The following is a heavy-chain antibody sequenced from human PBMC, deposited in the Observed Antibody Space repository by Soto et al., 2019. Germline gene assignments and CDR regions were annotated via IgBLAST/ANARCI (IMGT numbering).Heavy chain of an antibody. V-gene: IGHV4-30-2*01. D-gene: IGHD2-15*01. J-gene: IGHJ6*02. CDR1: GGSISSGGYS. CDR3: ARGGVVYYYYSGMDV. CDR2: IYHSGST. Sequence: QLQLQESGSGLVKPSQTLSLTCAVSGGSISSGGYSWSWIRQPPGKGLEWIGYIYHSGSTYYNPSLKSRVTISVDRSKNQFSLKLSSVTAADTAVYYCARGGVVYYYYSGMDVWGQGTTVTVSS.